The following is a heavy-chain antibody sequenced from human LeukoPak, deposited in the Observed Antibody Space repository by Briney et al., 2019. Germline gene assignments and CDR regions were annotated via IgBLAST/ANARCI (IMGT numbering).Heavy chain of an antibody. CDR2: INPSGGST. CDR3: ARNRFGELDKMLHAFDI. J-gene: IGHJ3*02. D-gene: IGHD3-10*01. V-gene: IGHV1-46*01. CDR1: GYTFTSYY. Sequence: GASVKVSCKASGYTFTSYYMHWVRQAPGQGLEWMGIINPSGGSTSYAQKFQGRVTMTRDTSTSTVYMELSSLRSEDTAVYYCARNRFGELDKMLHAFDIWGQGTMVTVSS.